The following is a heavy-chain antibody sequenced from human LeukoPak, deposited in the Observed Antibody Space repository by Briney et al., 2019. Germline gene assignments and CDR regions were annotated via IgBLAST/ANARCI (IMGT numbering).Heavy chain of an antibody. J-gene: IGHJ4*02. Sequence: GGSLRLSCVASGVTLSNYAMSWARQAPGKGLEWVSYISSSSSTIYYADSVKGRFTISRDNAKNSLYLQMNSLRDEDTAVYYCARAIVGAIGFSDYWGQGTLVTVSS. CDR3: ARAIVGAIGFSDY. V-gene: IGHV3-48*02. D-gene: IGHD1-26*01. CDR1: GVTLSNYA. CDR2: ISSSSSTI.